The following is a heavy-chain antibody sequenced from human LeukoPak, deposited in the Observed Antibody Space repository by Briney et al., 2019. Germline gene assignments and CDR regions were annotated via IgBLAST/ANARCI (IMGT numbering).Heavy chain of an antibody. J-gene: IGHJ6*02. Sequence: GGSLRLSCAASGFTVSSNYMSWVRQAPGKGLEWVSVIYSGGSTYYADSVKGRFTISRDNSKNTLYLQMNSLRAEDTAVYYCAREDCSGGSCYSPRMDVWGQGTTVTVSS. CDR3: AREDCSGGSCYSPRMDV. CDR1: GFTVSSNY. V-gene: IGHV3-53*01. CDR2: IYSGGST. D-gene: IGHD2-15*01.